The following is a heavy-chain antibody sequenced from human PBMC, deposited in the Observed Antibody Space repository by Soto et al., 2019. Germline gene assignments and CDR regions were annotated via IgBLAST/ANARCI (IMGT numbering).Heavy chain of an antibody. J-gene: IGHJ4*02. Sequence: QVQLMQSGPEVKEPGASMKVFCKTSGYTFTRYGISWVRQAPGHGLEWMGWISASSGNTDYLQKLQGRVTMTTETSTSTAYMELRSLGSDDTAVYYCARAFCSSTSCYLDYWGQGTLVTVSS. V-gene: IGHV1-18*01. CDR2: ISASSGNT. CDR3: ARAFCSSTSCYLDY. D-gene: IGHD2-2*01. CDR1: GYTFTRYG.